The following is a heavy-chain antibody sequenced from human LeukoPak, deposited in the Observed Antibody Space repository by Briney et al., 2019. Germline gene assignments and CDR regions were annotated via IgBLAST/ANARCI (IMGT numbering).Heavy chain of an antibody. CDR2: IYYSGST. Sequence: SETLSLTCTVSGGSISSYYWSWIRQPPGKGLEWIGYIYYSGSTNYNPSLKSRVTISVDTSKNQFSLELSSVTAADTAVYYCAGSGSYHPFDIWGQGTMVTVSS. D-gene: IGHD1-26*01. CDR1: GGSISSYY. J-gene: IGHJ3*02. V-gene: IGHV4-59*01. CDR3: AGSGSYHPFDI.